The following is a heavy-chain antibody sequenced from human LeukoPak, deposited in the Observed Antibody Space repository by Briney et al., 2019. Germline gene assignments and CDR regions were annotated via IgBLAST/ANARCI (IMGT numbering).Heavy chain of an antibody. D-gene: IGHD3-9*01. J-gene: IGHJ6*02. CDR3: ARDGAYDIFYYYYYGMDV. CDR2: INRDGSST. CDR1: GFTFSSYW. Sequence: GGSLRLSCAASGFTFSSYWMHWVRQAPGKGLVWVSRINRDGSSTSYADSVKGRFTISRDNAKNTLYLQMNSLRAEDTAVYYCARDGAYDIFYYYYYGMDVWGQGTTVTVSS. V-gene: IGHV3-74*01.